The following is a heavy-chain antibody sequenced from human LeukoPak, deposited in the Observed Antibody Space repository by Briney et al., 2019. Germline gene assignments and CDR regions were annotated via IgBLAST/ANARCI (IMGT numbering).Heavy chain of an antibody. J-gene: IGHJ4*02. CDR3: ATGPARGYSYGYLAY. D-gene: IGHD5-18*01. CDR2: INPNSGGT. Sequence: GSSVKVSCKASGYTFTGYYMHWVRQAPGQGLEWMGRINPNSGGTNYAQKFQGRVTMTRDTSISTAYMELSRLRSDDTAVYYCATGPARGYSYGYLAYWGQGTLVTVSS. V-gene: IGHV1-2*06. CDR1: GYTFTGYY.